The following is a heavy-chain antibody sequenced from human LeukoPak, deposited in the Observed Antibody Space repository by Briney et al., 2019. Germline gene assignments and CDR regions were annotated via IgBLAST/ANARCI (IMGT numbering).Heavy chain of an antibody. J-gene: IGHJ4*02. V-gene: IGHV3-7*01. D-gene: IGHD1-26*01. Sequence: GRSLRLSCAASGFTFTNHGMHWVRQAPGKGLEWVANIRRDGGVKNYMDSVKGRFTISRDNAKNSLYLQMDSLRAEDTAVYYCARDAKKARVGAFDYWGQGTLVTVSS. CDR2: IRRDGGVK. CDR3: ARDAKKARVGAFDY. CDR1: GFTFTNHG.